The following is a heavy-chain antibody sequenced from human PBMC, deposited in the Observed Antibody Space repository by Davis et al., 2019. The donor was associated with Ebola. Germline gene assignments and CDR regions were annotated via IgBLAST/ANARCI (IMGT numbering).Heavy chain of an antibody. J-gene: IGHJ6*02. D-gene: IGHD3-3*01. CDR2: IYYSGST. Sequence: MPSETLSLTCAVYGGSFSGYYWSWIRQPPGKGLEWIGYIYYSGSTNYNPSLKSRVTISVDTSKNQFSLKLSSVTAADTAVYYCARVVLRFLEWSPRPYYYGMDVWGQGTTVTVSS. V-gene: IGHV4-59*12. CDR1: GGSFSGYY. CDR3: ARVVLRFLEWSPRPYYYGMDV.